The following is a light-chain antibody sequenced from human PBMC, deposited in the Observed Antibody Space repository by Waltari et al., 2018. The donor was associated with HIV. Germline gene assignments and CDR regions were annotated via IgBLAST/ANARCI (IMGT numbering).Light chain of an antibody. CDR2: DAS. Sequence: EIVLTQSPATLSLSPGERATLSCRASQRVSSYLAWYQQKPGQAPRLLIYDASNRSTGIPARFSGSGYGTDFTLTISSLEPEDFAVYYCQQRSNWPPRLTFGGGTKVEIK. CDR3: QQRSNWPPRLT. CDR1: QRVSSY. V-gene: IGKV3-11*01. J-gene: IGKJ4*01.